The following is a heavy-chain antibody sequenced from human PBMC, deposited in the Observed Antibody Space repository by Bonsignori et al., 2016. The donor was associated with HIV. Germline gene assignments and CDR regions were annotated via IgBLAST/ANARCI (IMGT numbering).Heavy chain of an antibody. V-gene: IGHV3-23*03. CDR1: GFTFSSYA. CDR3: AKGSSSWYGYYYYMDV. Sequence: GGSLRLSCAASGFTFSSYAMSWVRQAPGKGLEWVSVIYSGGSSTYYADSVKGRFTISRDNSKNTLYLQMNSLRAEDTAVYYCAKGSSSWYGYYYYMDVWGKGTTVTVSS. J-gene: IGHJ6*03. CDR2: IYSGGSST. D-gene: IGHD6-13*01.